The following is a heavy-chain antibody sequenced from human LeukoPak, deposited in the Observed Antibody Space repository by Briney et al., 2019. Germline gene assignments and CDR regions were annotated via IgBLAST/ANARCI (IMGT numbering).Heavy chain of an antibody. J-gene: IGHJ4*02. V-gene: IGHV5-51*01. CDR3: ARRMVRGVNAGFFDY. D-gene: IGHD3-10*01. CDR2: IYPGDSGN. Sequence: GESLKISCKGSGDSFVSYWIAWVRQMPGKGLEWMGIIYPGDSGNRYSPSFQGQVTISADKSISTVYLQWSSLKASDTVIYYCARRMVRGVNAGFFDYWGQGTLVTVSS. CDR1: GDSFVSYW.